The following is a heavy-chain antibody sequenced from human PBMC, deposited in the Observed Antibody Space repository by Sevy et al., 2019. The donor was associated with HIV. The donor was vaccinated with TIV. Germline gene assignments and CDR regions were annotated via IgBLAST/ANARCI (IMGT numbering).Heavy chain of an antibody. CDR1: GFIFSSNA. Sequence: GGSLRLSCAASGFIFSSNAMHWVRQAPGKGLEWVSVISYDGSNKEYADSVKGRFTISRDNAKNTLYLQMNSPRPEDTAVYYCARDKLPPVMVTMVRGALSYFFDYWGQGTLVTVSS. CDR3: ARDKLPPVMVTMVRGALSYFFDY. J-gene: IGHJ4*02. V-gene: IGHV3-30*04. CDR2: ISYDGSNK. D-gene: IGHD3-10*01.